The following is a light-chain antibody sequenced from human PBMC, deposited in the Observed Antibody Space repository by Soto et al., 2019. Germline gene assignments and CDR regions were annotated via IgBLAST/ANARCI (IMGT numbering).Light chain of an antibody. V-gene: IGKV1-5*03. J-gene: IGKJ1*01. CDR2: KES. CDR1: QTISSW. CDR3: QDYNSYSEA. Sequence: DLQMTQSPSALSSSIGDSVTIPCRASQTISSWLAWYQQKPGKAPKLLIYKESTLKSGVPSRLSGSGSGTELTLTISRLQPDDFATYYCQDYNSYSEACGQGTKVDIK.